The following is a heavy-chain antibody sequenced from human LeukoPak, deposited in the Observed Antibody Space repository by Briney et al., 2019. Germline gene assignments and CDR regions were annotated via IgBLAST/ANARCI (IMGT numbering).Heavy chain of an antibody. CDR1: GFTFSNAW. J-gene: IGHJ4*02. CDR3: TTDGNGDYPWYY. Sequence: GGSLRLSCAASGFTFSNAWMSWVRQAPGKGLEWVGRIKSKTDGGTTDYAAPVKGRFTISRDDSKNTLYPQMNSLKTEDTAVYYCTTDGNGDYPWYYWGQGTLVTVSS. D-gene: IGHD4-17*01. V-gene: IGHV3-15*01. CDR2: IKSKTDGGTT.